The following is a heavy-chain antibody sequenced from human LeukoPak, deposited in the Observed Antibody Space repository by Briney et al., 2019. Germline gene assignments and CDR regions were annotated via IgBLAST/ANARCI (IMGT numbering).Heavy chain of an antibody. Sequence: GRSLRLSCAASGFTFDDYAMHWVRQAPGKGLEWVSGISWNSGSIGYADSVKGRFTISRDNAKNSLYLQVNSLRAGDTALYYCAKDMGPTYYYDSSGSNYYYYYGMDVWGQGTTVTVSS. CDR3: AKDMGPTYYYDSSGSNYYYYYGMDV. D-gene: IGHD3-22*01. CDR1: GFTFDDYA. J-gene: IGHJ6*01. V-gene: IGHV3-9*01. CDR2: ISWNSGSI.